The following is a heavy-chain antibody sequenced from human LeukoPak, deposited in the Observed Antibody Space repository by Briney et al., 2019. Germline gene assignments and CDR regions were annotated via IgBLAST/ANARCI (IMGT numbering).Heavy chain of an antibody. D-gene: IGHD2-15*01. CDR1: GFTFSSYG. CDR2: IRYDGSNK. Sequence: GGSLRLSCAASGFTFSSYGMHWVRQAPGKELEWVAFIRYDGSNKYYADSVKGRFTISRDNSKNTLYLQMNSLRAEDTAVYYCARGFRGSGAFDIWGQGTMVTVSS. CDR3: ARGFRGSGAFDI. J-gene: IGHJ3*02. V-gene: IGHV3-30*02.